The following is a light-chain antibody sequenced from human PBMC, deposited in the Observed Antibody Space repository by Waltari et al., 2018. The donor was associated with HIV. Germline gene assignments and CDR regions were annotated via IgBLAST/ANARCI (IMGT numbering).Light chain of an antibody. CDR1: QSVTSTY. J-gene: IGKJ1*01. Sequence: EIVLTPSPGTLYLSPGERATLSCRASQSVTSTYFALYQQKPGQAPRLLIYGASSRATGIPDRFSGTGSGTDFTLTISRLEPEDFALYYCQQYGSLQWTFGQGTKVEIK. CDR3: QQYGSLQWT. CDR2: GAS. V-gene: IGKV3-20*01.